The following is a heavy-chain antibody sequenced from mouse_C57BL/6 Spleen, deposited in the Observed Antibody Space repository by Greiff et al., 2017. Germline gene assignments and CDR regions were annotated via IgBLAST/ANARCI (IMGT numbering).Heavy chain of an antibody. Sequence: QVQLQQSGAELVRPGASVTLSCKASGYTFTDYEMHWVKQTPVHGLEWIGAIDPETGGTPYNQKFKGKAILTADKSSSTAYMELRSLTSEDSAVYYCTRSSTMITSYAMDYWGQGTSVTVPS. CDR3: TRSSTMITSYAMDY. J-gene: IGHJ4*01. V-gene: IGHV1-15*01. CDR1: GYTFTDYE. D-gene: IGHD2-4*01. CDR2: IDPETGGT.